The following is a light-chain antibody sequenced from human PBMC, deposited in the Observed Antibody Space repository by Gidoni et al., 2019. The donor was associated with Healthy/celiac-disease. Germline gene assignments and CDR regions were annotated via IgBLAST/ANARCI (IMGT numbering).Light chain of an antibody. CDR1: QSISSR. CDR2: KAS. CDR3: QRFISYPLT. J-gene: IGKJ4*01. Sequence: IQMTQSPPTLFAAVGDKVTITCRASQSISSRLAWYQQNPGKAPKPLIYKASSLENGVPSRFGGRGFGKEFPLPIGTLKPDIFETNSCQRFISYPLTFXGXTKVEIK. V-gene: IGKV1-5*03.